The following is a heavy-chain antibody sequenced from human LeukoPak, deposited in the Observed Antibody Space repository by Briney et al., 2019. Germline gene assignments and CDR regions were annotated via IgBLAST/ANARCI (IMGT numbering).Heavy chain of an antibody. V-gene: IGHV3-23*01. J-gene: IGHJ4*02. CDR3: AKAGDSSGYYYDY. D-gene: IGHD3-22*01. CDR1: GFTFSSYA. CDR2: ISGSGGST. Sequence: PGGSPRLSCAASGFTFSSYAMSWVRHAPGKGLEWVSAISGSGGSTYYADSVKGRFTISRDNSKNTLYLQMNSLRAEDTAVYYCAKAGDSSGYYYDYWGQGTLVTVSS.